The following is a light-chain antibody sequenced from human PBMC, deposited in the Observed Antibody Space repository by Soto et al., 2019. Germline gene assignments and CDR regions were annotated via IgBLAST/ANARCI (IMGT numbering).Light chain of an antibody. J-gene: IGKJ1*01. V-gene: IGKV1-5*01. CDR1: QSISSW. Sequence: DIQMTQSPSTLSASVGDRVTITCRASQSISSWLAWYQQKLGRAPRLLIYDASSLESGVPSRFSGSGYGTEFTLTISSLQPDDFATYYCQQYNSWTFGQGTKVDIK. CDR2: DAS. CDR3: QQYNSWT.